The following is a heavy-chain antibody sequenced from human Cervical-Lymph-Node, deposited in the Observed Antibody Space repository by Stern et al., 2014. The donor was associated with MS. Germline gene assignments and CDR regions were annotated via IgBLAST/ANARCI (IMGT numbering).Heavy chain of an antibody. Sequence: VQLVQSGGGLVQPGRSLRLSCAASGFTFDDYAMPWVPQAPGKGLEWVSGISWNSGSIGYADSVRGRFTISRDNAKNSLYLQMNSLRAEDTALYYCAKLAAAYRLVYYFDYWGQGTLVTVSS. CDR1: GFTFDDYA. CDR3: AKLAAAYRLVYYFDY. CDR2: ISWNSGSI. J-gene: IGHJ4*02. D-gene: IGHD5-18*01. V-gene: IGHV3-9*01.